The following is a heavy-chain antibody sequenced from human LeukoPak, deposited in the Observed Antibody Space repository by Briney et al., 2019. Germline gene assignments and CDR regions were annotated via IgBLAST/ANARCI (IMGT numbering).Heavy chain of an antibody. V-gene: IGHV4-59*11. D-gene: IGHD5-18*01. J-gene: IGHJ4*02. Sequence: SETLSLTCTVSGGSISSHYWSWIRQPPGKGLEWIAYLFDSVNTKDNPSLQSRLTLSADTSKNQFSLRLSSVTAADTAVYYCATIKRGSIFGYFDFWGEGIKVTVSS. CDR2: LFDSVNT. CDR3: ATIKRGSIFGYFDF. CDR1: GGSISSHY.